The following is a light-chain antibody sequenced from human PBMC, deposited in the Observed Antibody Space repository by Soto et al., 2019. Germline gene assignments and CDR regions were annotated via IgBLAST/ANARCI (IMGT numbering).Light chain of an antibody. CDR1: QDISGY. V-gene: IGKV1-27*01. CDR3: QKFNTSRLS. CDR2: SAS. Sequence: DIQMTQSPSSLSASVGDRVTITCRASQDISGYLAWYQQKPGKGPKLLIYSASTFQSGVPSRFRGSGSWTDFTLTISSLQPEDVATYVCQKFNTSRLSFGQGTRLESK. J-gene: IGKJ5*01.